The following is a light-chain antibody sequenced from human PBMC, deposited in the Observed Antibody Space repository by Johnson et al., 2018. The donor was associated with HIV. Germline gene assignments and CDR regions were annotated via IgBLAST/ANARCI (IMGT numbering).Light chain of an antibody. J-gene: IGLJ1*01. CDR3: GAWDSGLTAGV. CDR2: DND. CDR1: SSNIGNNY. V-gene: IGLV1-51*01. Sequence: QSVLTQPPSVSAAPGQRVTISCSGSSSNIGNNYVSWYQHLPGTAPKLLIYDNDKRPSGIPDRLSGSRSGTSATLGITGLQTGDEADYYCGAWDSGLTAGVFGTGTKVTVL.